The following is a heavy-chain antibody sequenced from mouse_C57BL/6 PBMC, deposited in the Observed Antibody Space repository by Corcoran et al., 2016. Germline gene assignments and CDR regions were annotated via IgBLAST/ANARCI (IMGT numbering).Heavy chain of an antibody. V-gene: IGHV1-75*01. CDR1: GYTFTDYY. CDR3: ARSGYYDVNWYFDV. D-gene: IGHD2-4*01. J-gene: IGHJ1*03. Sequence: QVQLQQSGPELVKPGASVKISCKASGYTFTDYYINWVKQRPGQGLEWIGWIFPGSGSTYYNEKFKGKATLTVDKSSSTAYMLLSSLTSEDSAVYFCARSGYYDVNWYFDVWGTGTTVTVSS. CDR2: IFPGSGST.